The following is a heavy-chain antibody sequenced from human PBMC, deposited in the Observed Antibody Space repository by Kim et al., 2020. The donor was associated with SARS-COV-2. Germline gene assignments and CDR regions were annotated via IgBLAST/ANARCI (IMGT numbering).Heavy chain of an antibody. J-gene: IGHJ3*02. CDR3: VKRMGATGHDAFDI. V-gene: IGHV3-64D*06. Sequence: GGSLRLSCSASGFIFSNYAMHWVRQAPGKGLEYVSVITTNGDNTHYADSVKGRFTISRDNSKSTLSLQMSSLRAEDTSVYYCVKRMGATGHDAFDIWGQGTMVTVSS. D-gene: IGHD1-26*01. CDR1: GFIFSNYA. CDR2: ITTNGDNT.